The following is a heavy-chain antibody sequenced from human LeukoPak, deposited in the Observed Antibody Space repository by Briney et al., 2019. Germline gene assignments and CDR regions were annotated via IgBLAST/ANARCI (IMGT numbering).Heavy chain of an antibody. V-gene: IGHV3-21*01. Sequence: PGESLRLSCAASGFTFSNFNMNWVRQAPGKGLEWVSTVSIASTHILYADSVKGRFTISRDNAKNSLYLQMSSLRVEDTAVYYCARGLQYNDAFDIWGQGTMVTVSS. CDR1: GFTFSNFN. D-gene: IGHD1-1*01. CDR3: ARGLQYNDAFDI. CDR2: VSIASTHI. J-gene: IGHJ3*02.